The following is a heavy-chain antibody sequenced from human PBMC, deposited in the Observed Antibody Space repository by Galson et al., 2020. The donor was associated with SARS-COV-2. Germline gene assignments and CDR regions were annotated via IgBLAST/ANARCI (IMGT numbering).Heavy chain of an antibody. V-gene: IGHV4-61*01. D-gene: IGHD3-10*01. CDR2: IFYNGNT. Sequence: SETLSLTCSVSGGSVSSGRYYWSWIRQPPGKGLEWIGYIFYNGNTNYNPSLRSRATISVDTSKNHFSLKRTSVTAADTAVYYCARDLALQTWFGESFKPFYGMDFWGQGTTVTVSS. J-gene: IGHJ6*02. CDR3: ARDLALQTWFGESFKPFYGMDF. CDR1: GGSVSSGRYY.